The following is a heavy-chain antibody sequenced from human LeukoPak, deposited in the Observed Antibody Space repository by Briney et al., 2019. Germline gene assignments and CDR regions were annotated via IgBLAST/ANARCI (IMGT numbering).Heavy chain of an antibody. CDR2: IKYDASST. Sequence: GGSLRLSCADSGFTFSRHWMHWVRQAPGKGRVWVSRIKYDASSTSYADSVKGRFTISRDNAKNTLYLQMNSLRAEDTAVYYCARGATYAYYQDYWGQGTLVTVSS. CDR3: ARGATYAYYQDY. D-gene: IGHD1-26*01. CDR1: GFTFSRHW. V-gene: IGHV3-74*01. J-gene: IGHJ4*02.